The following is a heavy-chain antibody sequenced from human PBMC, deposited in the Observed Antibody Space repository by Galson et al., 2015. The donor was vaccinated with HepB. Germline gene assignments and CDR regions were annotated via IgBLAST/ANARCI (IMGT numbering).Heavy chain of an antibody. J-gene: IGHJ2*01. D-gene: IGHD3-16*01. CDR2: ISYNGRYT. CDR1: GFTFNIYP. CDR3: ARARGQGAGDYENWYFDL. Sequence: SLRLSCAGSGFTFNIYPMHWVRQPPGKGLEWVSVISYNGRYTNYADSGEGRFTIFRDNSKNTVYLQMNSLTPDDTAVYFCARARGQGAGDYENWYFDLWGRGPLVTVSS. V-gene: IGHV3-30*04.